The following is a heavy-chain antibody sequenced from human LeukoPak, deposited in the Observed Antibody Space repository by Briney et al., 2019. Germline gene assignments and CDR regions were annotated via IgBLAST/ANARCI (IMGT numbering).Heavy chain of an antibody. J-gene: IGHJ4*02. D-gene: IGHD2-2*01. CDR3: ATKPLGYCSSTSCTVVDY. CDR2: ISAYNGNT. Sequence: GASVKVSCKASGYTFTSYGISWVRQAPGQGLEWMGWISAYNGNTNYAQKLQGRVTMTTDTSTDTAYMELSSLRSEDTAVYYCATKPLGYCSSTSCTVVDYWGQGTLVTVSS. CDR1: GYTFTSYG. V-gene: IGHV1-18*01.